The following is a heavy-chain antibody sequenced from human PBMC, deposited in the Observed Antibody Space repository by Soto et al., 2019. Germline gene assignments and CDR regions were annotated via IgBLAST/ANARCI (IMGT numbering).Heavy chain of an antibody. J-gene: IGHJ4*02. CDR1: GFTFSSYG. Sequence: PGGSLRLSCAASGFTFSSYGMHWVRQAPGKGLEWVAVISYDGSNKYYADSVKGRFTISRDNSENTLYLQMNSLRAEDTAVYYCAKDPVRGGGYFDYWGQGTLVTVSS. D-gene: IGHD3-10*01. V-gene: IGHV3-30*18. CDR3: AKDPVRGGGYFDY. CDR2: ISYDGSNK.